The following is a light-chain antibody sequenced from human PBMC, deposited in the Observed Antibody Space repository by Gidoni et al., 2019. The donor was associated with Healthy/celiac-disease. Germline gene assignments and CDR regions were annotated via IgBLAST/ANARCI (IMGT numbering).Light chain of an antibody. J-gene: IGKJ5*01. CDR3: QQYGSSPPIT. Sequence: EIVLTQSPGTLSLSPGERATLSCRASQSVSSSYLAGYQQKPGQAPRLLIYGASSRATGIPDRFSGSGSGTDFTLTISRLEPEDFAVYYCQQYGSSPPITFXXXTRLEIK. CDR1: QSVSSSY. CDR2: GAS. V-gene: IGKV3-20*01.